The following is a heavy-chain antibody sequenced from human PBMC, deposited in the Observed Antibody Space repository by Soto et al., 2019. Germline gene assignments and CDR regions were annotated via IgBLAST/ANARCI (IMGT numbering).Heavy chain of an antibody. J-gene: IGHJ4*02. CDR1: GGSISSGDYY. CDR3: ARDLGWGFFDY. V-gene: IGHV4-30-4*01. D-gene: IGHD3-16*01. Sequence: SETLSLTCTVSGGSISSGDYYWSWIRQPPGKGLEWIGYIYYSGSTYYNPSLKSRVTISVDTSKNQFSLKLSSVTAADTAVYYCARDLGWGFFDYWGQGTLVTVSS. CDR2: IYYSGST.